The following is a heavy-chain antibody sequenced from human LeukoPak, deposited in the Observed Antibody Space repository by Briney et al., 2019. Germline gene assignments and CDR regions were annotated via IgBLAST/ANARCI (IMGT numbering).Heavy chain of an antibody. Sequence: GGSLRLSCAASGFAFSTYGMHWVRQAPGKGLEWVAFIRYDGSNKYYADSVKGRFTISRDNSKNTLYLQMNSLRAEDTAVYYCAKKSLPHFDYSSRGYYYLDVWGKGTTVTVSS. V-gene: IGHV3-30*02. D-gene: IGHD3-9*01. CDR2: IRYDGSNK. CDR3: AKKSLPHFDYSSRGYYYLDV. CDR1: GFAFSTYG. J-gene: IGHJ6*03.